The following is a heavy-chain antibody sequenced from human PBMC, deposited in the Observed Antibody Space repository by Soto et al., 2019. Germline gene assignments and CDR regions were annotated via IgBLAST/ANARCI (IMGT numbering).Heavy chain of an antibody. Sequence: QVQLQESGPGLVKPSQTLSLTCTVSGGSISSGDYYWSWIRQPPGKGLEWIGYIFYSGSTYYTPSLKSRVPIPVATPRTHSALTLSTVTAADTAVYYCASERRATTLAARTEGRYFDLWGRGTLVTVSS. J-gene: IGHJ2*01. CDR2: IFYSGST. CDR3: ASERRATTLAARTEGRYFDL. V-gene: IGHV4-30-4*01. CDR1: GGSISSGDYY. D-gene: IGHD4-17*01.